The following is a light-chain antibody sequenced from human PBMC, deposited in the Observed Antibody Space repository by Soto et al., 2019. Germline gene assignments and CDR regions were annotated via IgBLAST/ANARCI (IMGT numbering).Light chain of an antibody. CDR1: SSNNGSNT. V-gene: IGLV1-44*01. J-gene: IGLJ2*01. CDR3: AAWDDSLNGPV. Sequence: QSVLTQTPSASGTPGQRVTISCSGSSSNNGSNTVNWYQQLPGTAPKLLIYSNNQRPSGVPDRFSGSKSGTSASLAISGLQSEDEADYYCAAWDDSLNGPVFGGGTKVTVL. CDR2: SNN.